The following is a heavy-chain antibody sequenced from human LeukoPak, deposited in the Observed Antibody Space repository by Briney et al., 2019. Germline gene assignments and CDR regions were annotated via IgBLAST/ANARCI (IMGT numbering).Heavy chain of an antibody. Sequence: GGSLRLSCAASGFTVSSNYMSWVRQAPGKGLEWVSVIYSGGSTYYADSVKGRFTISRDNAKNSLYLQMNSLRAEDTAMYYCARLSAMLRGPEPIYYFDYWGQGTLVTVSS. D-gene: IGHD3-10*01. CDR1: GFTVSSNY. CDR3: ARLSAMLRGPEPIYYFDY. CDR2: IYSGGST. J-gene: IGHJ4*01. V-gene: IGHV3-66*01.